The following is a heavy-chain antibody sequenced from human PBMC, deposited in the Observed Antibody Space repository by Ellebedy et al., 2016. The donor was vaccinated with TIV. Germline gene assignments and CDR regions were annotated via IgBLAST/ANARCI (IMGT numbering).Heavy chain of an antibody. V-gene: IGHV3-30*03. Sequence: GESLKISCAASGFTFSSYGMHWVRQAPGKGLEWVAVISYDGSNKYYADSVKGRFTISRDNSKNTLYLQMNSLRAEDTAVYYCARDDGLGFDYWGQGTLVTVSS. J-gene: IGHJ4*02. CDR1: GFTFSSYG. CDR2: ISYDGSNK. CDR3: ARDDGLGFDY. D-gene: IGHD3-16*01.